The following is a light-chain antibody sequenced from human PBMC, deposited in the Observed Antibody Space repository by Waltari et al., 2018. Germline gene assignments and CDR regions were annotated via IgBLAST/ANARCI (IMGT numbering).Light chain of an antibody. V-gene: IGLV2-23*02. CDR2: EVN. CDR3: CSYAGRNTYV. CDR1: TIYFENYKL. Sequence: QSDLTKPASVSRYPEQSITISCIGTTIYFENYKLVLWYQQHQSKTPKLIVYEVNQRPSGVYNRFSVSKSGNTASLTISGLQTEDEADYYCCSYAGRNTYVFGTGTKVTVL. J-gene: IGLJ1*01.